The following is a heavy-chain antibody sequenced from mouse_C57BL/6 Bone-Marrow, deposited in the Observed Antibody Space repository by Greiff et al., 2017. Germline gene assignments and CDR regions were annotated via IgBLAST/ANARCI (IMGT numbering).Heavy chain of an antibody. Sequence: QVQLQQPGAELVKPGASVKLSCKASGYTFTSYWMHWVKQRPGQGLEWIGMIHPTSGSTNYNEKFKGKATLTVDKSSSTAYMQLSSLTSEDSAVYYSARGYYGPDNWGQGTTLTVSA. J-gene: IGHJ2*01. CDR1: GYTFTSYW. CDR3: ARGYYGPDN. V-gene: IGHV1-64*01. D-gene: IGHD1-1*01. CDR2: IHPTSGST.